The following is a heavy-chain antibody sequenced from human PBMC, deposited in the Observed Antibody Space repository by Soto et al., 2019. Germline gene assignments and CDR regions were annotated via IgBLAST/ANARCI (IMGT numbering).Heavy chain of an antibody. J-gene: IGHJ6*02. V-gene: IGHV3-30-3*01. CDR1: GFTFSSYA. Sequence: QVQLVESGGGVVQPGRSLRLSCAASGFTFSSYAMHWVRQAPGKGLEWVAVTSHDGSKIYYADSVMGRFTISRDNSKNAVYLQRNSLRAEDTAVYFCARGLAGRGYYYYGMDVWGQGTAVTVSS. CDR3: ARGLAGRGYYYYGMDV. D-gene: IGHD6-13*01. CDR2: TSHDGSKI.